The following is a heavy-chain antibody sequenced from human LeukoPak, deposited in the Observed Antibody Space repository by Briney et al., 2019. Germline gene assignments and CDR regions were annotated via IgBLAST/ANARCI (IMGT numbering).Heavy chain of an antibody. V-gene: IGHV4-59*08. CDR1: GGSISSYY. J-gene: IGHJ4*02. CDR3: ARRSHCGGDYYYFDY. CDR2: IYYSGST. Sequence: SETLSLTCTVSGGSISSYYWSWIRQPPRKGLEWIGYIYYSGSTNYNPSLKSRVTISVDTSKNQFSLKLSSVTAADTAVYYCARRSHCGGDYYYFDYWGQGTLVTVSS. D-gene: IGHD2-21*02.